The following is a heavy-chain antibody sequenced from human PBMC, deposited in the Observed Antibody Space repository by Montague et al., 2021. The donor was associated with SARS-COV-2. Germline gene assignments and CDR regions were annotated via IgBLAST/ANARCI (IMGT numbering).Heavy chain of an antibody. CDR2: IYYRGST. CDR3: AREDRWNWFDP. Sequence: SETLSLTCTVSGDSITSSYRSWIRQPPGTGLEWIGYIYYRGSTNYNPSLETRVPISVDPSKNQFSLKLSSVTAADTAGYYCAREDRWNWFDPWGQGTPVIVSP. J-gene: IGHJ5*02. D-gene: IGHD5-24*01. CDR1: GDSITSSY. V-gene: IGHV4-59*01.